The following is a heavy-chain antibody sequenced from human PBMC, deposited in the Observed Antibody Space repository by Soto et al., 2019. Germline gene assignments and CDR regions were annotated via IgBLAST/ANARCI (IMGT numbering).Heavy chain of an antibody. J-gene: IGHJ6*02. CDR2: ISYDGSNK. CDR1: GFTFSSDG. D-gene: IGHD4-4*01. Sequence: QVQLVESGGGVVQPGRSLRLSCAASGFTFSSDGMHSVRQAPGKGLEWVAVISYDGSNKYYADSVKCRFTISRENSKNTLYLQMNSLRAEDTAVYYCAKDPGYSNETQYYEYGMDVWGQGTTVTVSS. V-gene: IGHV3-30*18. CDR3: AKDPGYSNETQYYEYGMDV.